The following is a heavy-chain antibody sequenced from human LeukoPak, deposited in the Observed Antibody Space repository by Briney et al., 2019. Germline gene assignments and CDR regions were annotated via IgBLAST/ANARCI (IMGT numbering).Heavy chain of an antibody. D-gene: IGHD5-18*01. CDR1: GFTFVSYW. Sequence: GGSLRLSCAASGFTFVSYWMHWVRKAPGKGLVWVSRINGYGSSTDFAGSVKGRFTISKDNAKNTLYLQMNSLRAEDTAVYYCARDAPGNTALDYWGQGTLVTVSS. V-gene: IGHV3-74*01. CDR3: ARDAPGNTALDY. CDR2: INGYGSST. J-gene: IGHJ4*02.